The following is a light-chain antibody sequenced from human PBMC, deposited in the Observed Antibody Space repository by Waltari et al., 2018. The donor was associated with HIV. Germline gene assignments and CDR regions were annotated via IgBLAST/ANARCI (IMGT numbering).Light chain of an antibody. V-gene: IGLV6-57*02. CDR3: HSYDGSNWV. CDR2: EDS. J-gene: IGLJ3*02. Sequence: KFMLTQPHSVSESPGKTVTISCTGSSGSIARNYVQWYRQRPGSAPTTVIYEDSKRPSGVPARCSDSIASSSNAASLTSSGLRTEDEAHYYCHSYDGSNWVFGGGTKLTVL. CDR1: SGSIARNY.